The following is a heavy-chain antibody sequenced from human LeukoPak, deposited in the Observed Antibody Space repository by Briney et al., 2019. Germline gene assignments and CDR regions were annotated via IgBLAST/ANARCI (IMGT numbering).Heavy chain of an antibody. CDR1: DFTFGDYA. Sequence: GGSLRLSCETSDFTFGDYAMAWVRQAQGKGLEWVGLIRNEAFGRTTEYAASVAGRFSISRDNSKKTAYLQMNRLQAEDTAVYYCTRGGIVATIGYAMDVWGQGTTVTVAS. CDR3: TRGGIVATIGYAMDV. CDR2: IRNEAFGRTT. J-gene: IGHJ6*02. D-gene: IGHD5-12*01. V-gene: IGHV3-49*04.